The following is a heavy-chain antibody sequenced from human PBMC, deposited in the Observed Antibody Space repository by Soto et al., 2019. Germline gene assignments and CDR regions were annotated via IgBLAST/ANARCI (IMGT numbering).Heavy chain of an antibody. CDR1: GYSINSDYY. V-gene: IGHV4-38-2*01. Sequence: KASETLSLTCAVSGYSINSDYYWGWIRQPPGKGLEWIGSVDHSGRTYYSPSLRSRLTIFIDTSKNQFSLRLTSVTAADTAMYFCAKKGYYPSGKINLFDSWGPGTLVTSPQ. J-gene: IGHJ4*02. CDR2: VDHSGRT. CDR3: AKKGYYPSGKINLFDS. D-gene: IGHD3-10*01.